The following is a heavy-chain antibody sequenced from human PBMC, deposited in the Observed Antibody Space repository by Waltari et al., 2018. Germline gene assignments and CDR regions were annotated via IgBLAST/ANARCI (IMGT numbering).Heavy chain of an antibody. V-gene: IGHV3-7*01. CDR3: ARGQWSGGFDY. CDR2: IKQDGSEK. J-gene: IGHJ4*02. Sequence: EVQLVESGGGLVQPGGSLRLSCAASGFTFSSYWMSWVRQAPGKGVEWVANIKQDGSEKYYVDSVKGRFTISRDNAKNSLYLQMSSLRAEDTAVYYCARGQWSGGFDYWGQGTLVTVSS. CDR1: GFTFSSYW. D-gene: IGHD3-3*01.